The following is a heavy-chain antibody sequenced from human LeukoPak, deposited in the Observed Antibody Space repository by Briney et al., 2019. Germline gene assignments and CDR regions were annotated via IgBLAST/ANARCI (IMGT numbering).Heavy chain of an antibody. CDR1: GGSISSSN. CDR3: ARRGYCSSTSCYPPDY. J-gene: IGHJ4*02. D-gene: IGHD2-2*01. V-gene: IGHV3-21*04. CDR2: ITTSSSHI. Sequence: LSLTCAVSGGSISSSNWWSWVRQAPGKGLEWVSFITTSSSHINYADSVKGRFTISRDNAKNSMYLQMNSLRAEDTGVYYCARRGYCSSTSCYPPDYWGQGTLVTVSS.